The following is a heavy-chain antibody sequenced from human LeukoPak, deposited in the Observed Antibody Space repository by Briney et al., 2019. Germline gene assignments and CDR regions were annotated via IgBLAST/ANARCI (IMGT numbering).Heavy chain of an antibody. CDR1: GFTFSSYA. CDR2: ISGSGGST. V-gene: IGHV3-23*01. CDR3: AKGATYYYDSSGYPY. D-gene: IGHD3-22*01. J-gene: IGHJ4*02. Sequence: GGSLRLSCAASGFTFSSYAMSWVRQAPGTGLEWVSAISGSGGSTYYADSVKGRFTISRDNSKNTLYLQMNSLRAEDTAVYYCAKGATYYYDSSGYPYWGQGTLVTVSS.